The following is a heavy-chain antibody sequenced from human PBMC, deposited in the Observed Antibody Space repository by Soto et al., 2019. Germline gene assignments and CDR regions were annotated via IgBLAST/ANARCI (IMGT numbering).Heavy chain of an antibody. CDR3: SRGGTTSPYFFYGMDV. D-gene: IGHD2-2*01. CDR2: IFYTGRT. Sequence: WTWIRQHPGKGLVWIGRIFYTGRTYYNPSLGGRIIVSMDTSKNQFSLKLSSVTDADTAVYYCSRGGTTSPYFFYGMDVWGRGTTVTVSS. J-gene: IGHJ6*02. V-gene: IGHV4-31*02.